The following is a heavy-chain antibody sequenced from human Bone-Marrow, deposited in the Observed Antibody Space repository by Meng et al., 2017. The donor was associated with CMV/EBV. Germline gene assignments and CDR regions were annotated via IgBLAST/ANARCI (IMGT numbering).Heavy chain of an antibody. Sequence: SETLSLTCAVYGGSFSGYYWSWIRQPPGKGLEWMGEIKHSGSTDYNPALTSRVTISVDTSKNQFSLRMSPVTAADTSVYYCARSRRIYSKSWLPFDYWGQGTLVTVSS. V-gene: IGHV4-34*01. D-gene: IGHD6-13*01. J-gene: IGHJ4*02. CDR2: IKHSGST. CDR1: GGSFSGYY. CDR3: ARSRRIYSKSWLPFDY.